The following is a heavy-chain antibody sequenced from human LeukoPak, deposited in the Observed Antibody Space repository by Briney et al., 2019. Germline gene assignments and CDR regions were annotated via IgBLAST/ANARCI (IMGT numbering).Heavy chain of an antibody. CDR2: IIPIFGTA. V-gene: IGHV1-69*13. J-gene: IGHJ4*02. CDR3: ARVGAGPIFGVVTKDNPFDY. D-gene: IGHD3-3*01. CDR1: GGTFSSYA. Sequence: ASVKVSCKASGGTFSSYAISWVRQAPGQGLEWMGGIIPIFGTANYAQKFQGRVTITAYESTSTAYMELSSLRSEDTAVYYCARVGAGPIFGVVTKDNPFDYWGQGTLVTVSS.